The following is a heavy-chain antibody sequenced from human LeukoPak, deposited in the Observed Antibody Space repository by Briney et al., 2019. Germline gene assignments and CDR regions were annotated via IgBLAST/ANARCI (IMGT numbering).Heavy chain of an antibody. CDR1: GYTFTGDQ. D-gene: IGHD2/OR15-2a*01. Sequence: ASVKVSCKASGYTFTGDQIYWLRQAPGQGLEWVEWIKPGGGDTLYEQKFQGRVTMTRDTSISSAYMELSSLRSDDTAVYYCARKSAGFLTAWGQGTLVTVSS. V-gene: IGHV1-2*02. J-gene: IGHJ5*02. CDR2: IKPGGGDT. CDR3: ARKSAGFLTA.